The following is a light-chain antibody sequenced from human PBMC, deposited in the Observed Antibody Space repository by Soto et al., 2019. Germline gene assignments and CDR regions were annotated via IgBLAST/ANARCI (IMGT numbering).Light chain of an antibody. Sequence: DIQMTQSPHSLSASVGDRVNIPCRASQSISYYLNWYQQKPGKAPKLLIYAASSFESWVPSRFSGSGSGTEFTLSISSLHPEDFATDYCQQSYSAPPTFGQGTLLEIK. CDR3: QQSYSAPPT. J-gene: IGKJ5*01. V-gene: IGKV1-39*01. CDR1: QSISYY. CDR2: AAS.